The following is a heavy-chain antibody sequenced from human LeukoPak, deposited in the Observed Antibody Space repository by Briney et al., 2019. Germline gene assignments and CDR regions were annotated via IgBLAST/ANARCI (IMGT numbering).Heavy chain of an antibody. D-gene: IGHD3-10*01. CDR1: GGSISSSSYS. V-gene: IGHV4-39*07. CDR2: IYYSGST. Sequence: PSETLSLTCTVSGGSISSSSYSWGWIRQPPGKGLEWIGSIYYSGSTYYNPSLKSRVTISVDTSKNQFSLKLSSVTAADTAVYYCAREVGWFGLDPWGQGTLVTVSS. J-gene: IGHJ5*02. CDR3: AREVGWFGLDP.